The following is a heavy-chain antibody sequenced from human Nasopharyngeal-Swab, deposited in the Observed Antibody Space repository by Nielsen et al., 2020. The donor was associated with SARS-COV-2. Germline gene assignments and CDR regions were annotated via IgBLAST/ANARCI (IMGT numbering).Heavy chain of an antibody. CDR3: ARGSIAAAQNNNWFDP. CDR2: IIPIFGTA. D-gene: IGHD6-13*01. CDR1: GGTFSSYA. V-gene: IGHV1-69*13. J-gene: IGHJ5*02. Sequence: SVKVSCKASGGTFSSYAISWVRQALGQGLEWMGGIIPIFGTANYAQKFQGRVTITADESTSTAYMELSSLRSEDTAVYYCARGSIAAAQNNNWFDPWGQGTLVTVSS.